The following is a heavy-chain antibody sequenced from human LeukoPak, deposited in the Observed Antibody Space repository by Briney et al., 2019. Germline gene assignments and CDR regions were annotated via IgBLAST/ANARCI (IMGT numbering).Heavy chain of an antibody. CDR1: GFTFNSYS. D-gene: IGHD3-10*01. CDR2: ITSTSKYI. Sequence: GGSLRLSCVASGFTFNSYSMNWVRQAPGKGLEWVSSITSTSKYIDYADSVKGRFTISRDNAKNSLYLQMNSLRAEDTAVYYCARDSGVLWFGELLDAPFDYWGQGTLVTVSS. V-gene: IGHV3-21*01. CDR3: ARDSGVLWFGELLDAPFDY. J-gene: IGHJ4*02.